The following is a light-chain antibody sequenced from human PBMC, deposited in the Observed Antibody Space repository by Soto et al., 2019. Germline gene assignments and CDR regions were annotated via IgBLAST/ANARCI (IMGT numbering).Light chain of an antibody. CDR1: SSNIGAGYD. V-gene: IGLV1-40*01. Sequence: QSVLTQPPSVSGAPGQRVTISCTGDSSNIGAGYDVHWYQQLPGTAPKLLIYVNINRPSGVPDQFSASRSDSSASLAITGLQAEDEADYYCQSYDSSLRVLFGGGTKLTVL. J-gene: IGLJ2*01. CDR2: VNI. CDR3: QSYDSSLRVL.